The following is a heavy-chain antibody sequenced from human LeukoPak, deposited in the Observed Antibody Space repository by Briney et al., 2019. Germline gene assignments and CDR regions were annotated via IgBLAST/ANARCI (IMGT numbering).Heavy chain of an antibody. CDR1: GGSFSGYY. J-gene: IGHJ4*02. CDR2: INHSGST. CDR3: ARRPNYDFWSGGHYYFDY. Sequence: SETLSLTCAVYGGSFSGYYWSWIRQPPGKGLEWIGEINHSGSTNYNPSLKSRVTISVDTSKHQFSLKLSSVTAADTAVYYCARRPNYDFWSGGHYYFDYWGQGTLVTVSS. V-gene: IGHV4-34*01. D-gene: IGHD3-3*01.